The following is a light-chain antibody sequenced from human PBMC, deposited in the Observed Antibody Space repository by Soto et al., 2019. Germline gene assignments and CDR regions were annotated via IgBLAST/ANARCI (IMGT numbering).Light chain of an antibody. Sequence: QLVLTQSPAASASLGASVTLTCTLSSGHSSYAIAWYQQQPEKGPRFLMKVKSDGSHNKGDGIPDRFSGSSSGAERHLTISSLQSEDEGDYYCQAWGTSAVFGGGTQLTVL. J-gene: IGLJ7*01. CDR2: VKSDGSH. CDR3: QAWGTSAV. CDR1: SGHSSYA. V-gene: IGLV4-69*01.